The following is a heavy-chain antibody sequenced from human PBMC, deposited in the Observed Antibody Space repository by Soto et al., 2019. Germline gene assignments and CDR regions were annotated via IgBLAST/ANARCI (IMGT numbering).Heavy chain of an antibody. CDR1: GYTFTSYD. D-gene: IGHD1-26*01. J-gene: IGHJ4*02. CDR2: MNPNSGNT. Sequence: GASVKVSCKASGYTFTSYDINWVRQATGQGLEWMGWMNPNSGNTGYAQKFQGRVTMTRNTSISTAYMELSSLRSEDTAVYYCARDDSGFSGSHYIDYFNYWGQGALVTDSS. CDR3: ARDDSGFSGSHYIDYFNY. V-gene: IGHV1-8*01.